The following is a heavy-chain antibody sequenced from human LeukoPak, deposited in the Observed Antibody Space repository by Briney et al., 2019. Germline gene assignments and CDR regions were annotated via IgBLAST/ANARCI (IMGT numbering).Heavy chain of an antibody. J-gene: IGHJ2*01. Sequence: PSETLSLTCAAYGGSFSGYYWSWIRQPPGKGLEWIGAINHSGSTNYNPSLKNRVTISVDTSKNQFSLKLSSVTAAYTAVYYCARKAGYCSSTSCSHYWYFDLWGRGTLVTVSS. CDR1: GGSFSGYY. D-gene: IGHD2-2*01. V-gene: IGHV4-34*01. CDR2: INHSGST. CDR3: ARKAGYCSSTSCSHYWYFDL.